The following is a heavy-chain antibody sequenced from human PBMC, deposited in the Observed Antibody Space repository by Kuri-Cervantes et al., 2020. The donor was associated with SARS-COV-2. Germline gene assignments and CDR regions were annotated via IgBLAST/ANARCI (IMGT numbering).Heavy chain of an antibody. D-gene: IGHD7-27*01. CDR2: ISGSGGST. J-gene: IGHJ4*02. CDR1: GLTFSSYA. CDR3: ARDLRLGKSLDY. Sequence: GESLKISCAASGLTFSSYAMSWVRQAPGKGLEWVSAISGSGGSTYYADSVKGRFTISRDNSKNTLYLQMNSLRAENTAVYYCARDLRLGKSLDYWGQGTLVTVSS. V-gene: IGHV3-23*01.